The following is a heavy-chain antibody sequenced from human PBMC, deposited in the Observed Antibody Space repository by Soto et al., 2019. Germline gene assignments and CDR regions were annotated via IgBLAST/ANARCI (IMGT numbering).Heavy chain of an antibody. CDR2: IRTNAEGGTT. CDR1: GFHFDTAW. Sequence: VQLVESGGGLVKPGESLRLSCAASGFHFDTAWLNWVRQAPGKGLEWVGRIRTNAEGGTTDYAAPVKGRFTISRDDSKTTAYLQMNSLKTEDTAVYYCTTDITVASPYGGRWGQGTLVTVSS. CDR3: TTDITVASPYGGR. V-gene: IGHV3-15*07. J-gene: IGHJ4*02. D-gene: IGHD1-20*01.